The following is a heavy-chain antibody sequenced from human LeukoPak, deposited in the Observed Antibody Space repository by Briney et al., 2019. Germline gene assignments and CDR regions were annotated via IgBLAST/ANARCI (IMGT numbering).Heavy chain of an antibody. CDR1: GYTFTSYG. V-gene: IGHV1-18*01. CDR3: ARDLKRGYSSGRYSWGTGSSNDY. D-gene: IGHD6-19*01. J-gene: IGHJ4*02. Sequence: ASVKVSCKASGYTFTSYGISWVRQAPGQGLEWMGWISGYNGNTNYAQKLQGRVTLTTDTSTSTAYMELRSLRSDDTAVYYCARDLKRGYSSGRYSWGTGSSNDYWGQGTLVTVSS. CDR2: ISGYNGNT.